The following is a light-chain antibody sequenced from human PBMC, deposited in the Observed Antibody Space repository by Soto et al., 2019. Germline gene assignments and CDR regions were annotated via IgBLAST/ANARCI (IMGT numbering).Light chain of an antibody. Sequence: MTKSPATLSATIGDRVTITCRASQSISSYLNWYQQKPGKAPKLLIFSASGLQSGVPSRFSGGGYGTEFTLTISSLQLEDFATYYCQQSHTIPHPFGGGTKVDI. J-gene: IGKJ4*01. CDR3: QQSHTIPHP. CDR2: SAS. CDR1: QSISSY. V-gene: IGKV1-39*01.